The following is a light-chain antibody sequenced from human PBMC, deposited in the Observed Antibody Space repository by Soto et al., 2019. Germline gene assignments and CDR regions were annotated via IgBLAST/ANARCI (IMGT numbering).Light chain of an antibody. CDR1: LGIANY. Sequence: DIQMTQSPPSLSASVGDRVTISCRASLGIANYVLWYQQRPGKVPKLLIYGASSLLSGVPSRFSGSGSGTEFTLTISSLQPDDFATYYCQQYNSYSWTFGQGTKVDIK. J-gene: IGKJ1*01. CDR3: QQYNSYSWT. V-gene: IGKV1-27*01. CDR2: GAS.